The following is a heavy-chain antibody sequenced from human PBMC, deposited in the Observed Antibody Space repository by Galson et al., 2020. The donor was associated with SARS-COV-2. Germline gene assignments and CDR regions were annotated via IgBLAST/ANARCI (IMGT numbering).Heavy chain of an antibody. J-gene: IGHJ3*02. CDR3: ARAKGDYYDSSGYYTLDYAFNI. CDR2: VIPMFGLS. D-gene: IGHD3-22*01. V-gene: IGHV1-69*02. CDR1: GGPFSNFT. Sequence: SVKVSCKASGGPFSNFTISWLRQAPGQGPEWMGRVIPMFGLSNYAQKFQARVTITADKSTSTAYMELSSLRSEDMAVYYCARAKGDYYDSSGYYTLDYAFNIWGQGTMVTVSS.